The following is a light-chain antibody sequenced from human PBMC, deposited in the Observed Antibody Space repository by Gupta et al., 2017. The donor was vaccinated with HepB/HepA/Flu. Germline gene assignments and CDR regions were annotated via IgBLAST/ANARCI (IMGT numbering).Light chain of an antibody. CDR1: QSISSW. V-gene: IGKV1-5*03. CDR3: QQYNSYAYWT. J-gene: IGKJ1*01. CDR2: KAS. Sequence: DIQMTQSPSTLSASVGDRVTITCRASQSISSWLAWYQQKPGKAPKLLIYKASSLESGVPSRFSGSGSGTEFTLTISRLQPDDFATDYCQQYNSYAYWTFGQGTKLEIK.